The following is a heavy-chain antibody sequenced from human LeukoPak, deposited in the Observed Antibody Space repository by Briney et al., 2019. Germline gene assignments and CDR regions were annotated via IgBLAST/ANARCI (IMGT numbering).Heavy chain of an antibody. CDR1: GFTFSNYG. CDR2: ILYDGSNK. CDR3: AKGIAVAGTGGNYYGMDV. J-gene: IGHJ6*02. Sequence: PGRSLRLSCAASGFTFSNYGMHWVRQAPGKGLEWVAVILYDGSNKRYADSVKGRVTISRDNSKNTLDLQMNSLRAEGTAVYYCAKGIAVAGTGGNYYGMDVWGQGTTVIVSS. V-gene: IGHV3-30*18. D-gene: IGHD6-13*01.